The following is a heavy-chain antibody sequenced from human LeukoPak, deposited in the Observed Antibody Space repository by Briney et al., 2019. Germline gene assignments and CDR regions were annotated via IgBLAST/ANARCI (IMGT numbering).Heavy chain of an antibody. CDR3: ARCITTNSIDY. CDR2: INHSGGT. V-gene: IGHV4-34*01. D-gene: IGHD3-10*01. J-gene: IGHJ4*02. Sequence: PSETLSLTCAVYGGSFSGYYWSWIRQPPGKGLEWIGEINHSGGTNCNPPLKSRVTISVDTSKNQFSLKLSSVTAADTAVYYCARCITTNSIDYWGQGTLVTVSS. CDR1: GGSFSGYY.